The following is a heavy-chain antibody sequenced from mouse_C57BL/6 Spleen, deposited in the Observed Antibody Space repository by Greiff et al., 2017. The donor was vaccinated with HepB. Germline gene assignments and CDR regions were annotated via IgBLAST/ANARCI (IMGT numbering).Heavy chain of an antibody. J-gene: IGHJ1*03. CDR2: IDPSDSYT. CDR1: GYTFTSYW. D-gene: IGHD4-1*01. V-gene: IGHV1-50*01. Sequence: QVQLQQPGAELVKPGASVKLSCKASGYTFTSYWMQWVKQRPGQGLEWIGEIDPSDSYTNYNQKFKGKATLTVDTSSSTAYMQLSSLTSEDSAVYYCARRVGRRYFDVWGTGTTVTVSS. CDR3: ARRVGRRYFDV.